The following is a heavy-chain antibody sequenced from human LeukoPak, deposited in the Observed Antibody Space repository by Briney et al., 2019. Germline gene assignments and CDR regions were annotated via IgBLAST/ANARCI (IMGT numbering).Heavy chain of an antibody. CDR3: AREMVGDYGSGTFFDL. V-gene: IGHV3-48*03. CDR2: ISSSGSTI. D-gene: IGHD3-10*01. CDR1: GFTFGSYE. J-gene: IGHJ4*02. Sequence: PGGSLRLSCAASGFTFGSYEMNWVRQAPGKGLEWVSYISSSGSTIYYADSVKGRFTISRDNAKNLLYLQMNSLRAEDTAVYYCAREMVGDYGSGTFFDLWGQGNMVTVSS.